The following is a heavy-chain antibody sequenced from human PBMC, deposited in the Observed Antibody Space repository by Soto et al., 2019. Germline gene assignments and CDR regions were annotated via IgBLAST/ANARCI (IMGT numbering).Heavy chain of an antibody. D-gene: IGHD6-13*01. CDR1: GFTVSSNY. CDR3: ATPLAIAAAGSLDY. CDR2: IYSGGST. J-gene: IGHJ4*02. V-gene: IGHV3-66*01. Sequence: GGSLRLSCAATGFTVSSNYMSWVRQAPGKGLEWVSVIYSGGSTYYADSVKGRFTISRDNSKNTLYFQMNSLRAEDTAVYYCATPLAIAAAGSLDYWGQGTLVTVSS.